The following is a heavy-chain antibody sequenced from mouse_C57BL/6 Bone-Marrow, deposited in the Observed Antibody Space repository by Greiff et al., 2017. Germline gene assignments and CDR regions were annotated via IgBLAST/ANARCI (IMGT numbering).Heavy chain of an antibody. CDR3: ARQEGFAY. V-gene: IGHV5-12*01. CDR1: GFTFSDYY. CDR2: ISNGGGNT. J-gene: IGHJ3*01. Sequence: EVQLVESGGGLVQPGGSLKLSCAASGFTFSDYYMYWVRQTPEKRLEWVAYISNGGGNTDYPDTVKGRFTISRDNATNTLYLQMRRLESEDTAMYYCARQEGFAYWGQGTLVTVSA.